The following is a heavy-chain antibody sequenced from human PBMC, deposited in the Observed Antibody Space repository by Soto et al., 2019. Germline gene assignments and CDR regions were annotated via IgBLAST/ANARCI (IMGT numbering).Heavy chain of an antibody. CDR2: IYYSGST. J-gene: IGHJ4*02. V-gene: IGHV4-31*03. D-gene: IGHD4-17*01. Sequence: SETLSLTCTVSGGSISSGGYYWSWIRQHPGKGLEWIGYIYYSGSTYYNPSLESRVTISVDTSKNQFSLKLSSVTAADTAVYYCARGRGYGDYGPFDYWGQGTLVTVSS. CDR1: GGSISSGGYY. CDR3: ARGRGYGDYGPFDY.